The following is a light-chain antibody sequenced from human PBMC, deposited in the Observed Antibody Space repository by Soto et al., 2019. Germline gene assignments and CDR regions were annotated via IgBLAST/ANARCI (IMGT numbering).Light chain of an antibody. J-gene: IGKJ2*01. CDR3: MQATQPYT. V-gene: IGKV2-24*01. CDR1: QSLVHGDGNTY. Sequence: DIVMTQTPLSSPVTLGQPASISCRSSQSLVHGDGNTYLSWLQQRPGQPPRLLIYMISNPFSGVPDRFSGSGAGTDFTLKISRVEAEDVGVYYCMQATQPYTFGQGTKLEIK. CDR2: MIS.